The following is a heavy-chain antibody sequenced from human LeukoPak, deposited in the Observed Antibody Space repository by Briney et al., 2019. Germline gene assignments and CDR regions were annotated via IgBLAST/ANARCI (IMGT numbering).Heavy chain of an antibody. Sequence: PGGSLRLSCAASGFTFSSYWMSWVRQAPGKGLEWVANIRQDGSDKYYVDSVKGRFTISRDNSKNTLYLQMNSLRAEDTAVYYCARPTYSGSYYWFDYWGQGTLVTVSS. J-gene: IGHJ4*02. V-gene: IGHV3-7*02. D-gene: IGHD1-26*01. CDR2: IRQDGSDK. CDR3: ARPTYSGSYYWFDY. CDR1: GFTFSSYW.